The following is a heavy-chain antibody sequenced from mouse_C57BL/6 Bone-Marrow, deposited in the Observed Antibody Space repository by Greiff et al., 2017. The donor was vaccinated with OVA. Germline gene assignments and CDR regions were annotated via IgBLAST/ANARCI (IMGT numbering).Heavy chain of an antibody. J-gene: IGHJ1*03. CDR2: INPNNGGT. V-gene: IGHV1-22*01. CDR3: ARGYYGSSPNFDV. D-gene: IGHD1-1*01. Sequence: EVQRVESGPELVKPGASVKMSCKASGYTFTDYNMHWVKQSHGKSLEWIGYINPNNGGTSYNQKFKGKATLTVNKSSSTAYMELRSLTSEDSAVYYCARGYYGSSPNFDVWGTGTTVTVSS. CDR1: GYTFTDYN.